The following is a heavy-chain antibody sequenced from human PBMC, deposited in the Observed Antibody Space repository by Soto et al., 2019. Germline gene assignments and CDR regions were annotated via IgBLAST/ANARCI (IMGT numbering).Heavy chain of an antibody. D-gene: IGHD2-2*01. CDR2: ISSSSSYT. CDR3: AREGCSSTSCYPNACDI. J-gene: IGHJ3*02. CDR1: GFTFSSYS. V-gene: IGHV3-21*01. Sequence: EVQLVESGGGLVKPGGSLRLSCAASGFTFSSYSMNWVRQAPGKGLEWVSSISSSSSYTYYADSVKGRFTISRDNAKNSLYLKRNSLRAEDTAVYYCAREGCSSTSCYPNACDIWGQGTMVTVSS.